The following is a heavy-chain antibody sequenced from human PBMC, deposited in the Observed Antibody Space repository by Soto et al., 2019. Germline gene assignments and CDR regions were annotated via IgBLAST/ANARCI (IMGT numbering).Heavy chain of an antibody. V-gene: IGHV3-30*18. CDR1: GFTFSSYG. D-gene: IGHD6-19*01. CDR2: ISYDGSNK. J-gene: IGHJ4*02. CDR3: ANDHGSCWPLDY. Sequence: QVQLVESGGGVVQPGRSLRLSCAASGFTFSSYGMHWVRQAPGKGLEWVAVISYDGSNKYYADSVKGRFTISRDNSKNTLYLQMNSLRAEDTAVYYCANDHGSCWPLDYWGQGTLVTVSS.